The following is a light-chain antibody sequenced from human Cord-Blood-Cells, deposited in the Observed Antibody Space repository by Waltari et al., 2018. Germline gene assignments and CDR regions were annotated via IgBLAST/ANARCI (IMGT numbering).Light chain of an antibody. J-gene: IGLJ7*01. CDR3: GTWDSSLSAAV. CDR1: TSNSGTTY. Sequence: QSVFTQPPSVSAPPGQKVTTSCSRSTSNSGTTYVPWYQQLPGTAPKLLIYENNKRPSGIPDRFSGSKSGTSATLGITGLQTGDEADYYCGTWDSSLSAAVFGGGTQLTVL. V-gene: IGLV1-51*02. CDR2: ENN.